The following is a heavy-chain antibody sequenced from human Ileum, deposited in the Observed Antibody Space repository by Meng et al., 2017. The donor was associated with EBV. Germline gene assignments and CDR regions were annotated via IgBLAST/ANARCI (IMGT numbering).Heavy chain of an antibody. CDR1: GGFVGTASYR. D-gene: IGHD2-15*01. V-gene: IGHV4-61*01. Sequence: LLQESGPGVVKPSETLSLTCTGSGGFVGTASYRLTWIRQPPGKGLEWIGNIYYLGNTNYNPSLKSRLTISVDTSKNQFYLRLSPVTAADTAMYYCARDPNPGYCSGGGCFDLGQGTLVTVSS. CDR3: ARDPNPGYCSGGGCFD. J-gene: IGHJ4*02. CDR2: IYYLGNT.